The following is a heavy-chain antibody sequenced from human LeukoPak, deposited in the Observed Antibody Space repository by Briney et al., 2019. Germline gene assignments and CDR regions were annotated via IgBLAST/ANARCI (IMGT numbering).Heavy chain of an antibody. V-gene: IGHV1-2*06. J-gene: IGHJ4*02. CDR3: ARDYCSSTSCLLDY. Sequence: PEASVKVSCKASGYTFTGYHMHWVRQAPGQGLEWMGRINPNSGDTNYAQKFQGRVTMTRDTSISTAYMELSRLRSDDTAVYYCARDYCSSTSCLLDYWGQGTLVTVSS. CDR2: INPNSGDT. D-gene: IGHD2-2*01. CDR1: GYTFTGYH.